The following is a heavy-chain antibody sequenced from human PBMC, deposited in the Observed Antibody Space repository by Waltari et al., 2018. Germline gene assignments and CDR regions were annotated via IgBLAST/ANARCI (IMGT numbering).Heavy chain of an antibody. CDR1: GYSISSGYY. V-gene: IGHV4-38-2*01. CDR3: ARGPVGSGGDCYGYYYGMDV. J-gene: IGHJ6*02. D-gene: IGHD2-21*01. CDR2: IDHSGST. Sequence: QVQLQESGPGLVKPSETLSLTCAVSGYSISSGYYWGWIRQPPGKGLEWIGSIDHSGSTYYNPSLKSRVTISVDTSKNQFSLKLSSVTAADTAVYYCARGPVGSGGDCYGYYYGMDVWGQGTTVTVSS.